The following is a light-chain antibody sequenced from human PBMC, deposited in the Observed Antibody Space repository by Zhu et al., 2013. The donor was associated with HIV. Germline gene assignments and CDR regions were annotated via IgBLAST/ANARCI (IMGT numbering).Light chain of an antibody. J-gene: IGKJ4*01. CDR1: QGINNW. CDR2: SAS. V-gene: IGKV1D-16*01. CDR3: QXHNEFPLT. Sequence: DIQLTQSPSSLSASVGDRVTIACRASQGINNWLAWYQQRPGRAPRSLISSASTLQDGVPSRFSGSGSGTDFTLTINSLHPDDSATYFCQXHNEFPLTFGGGPRSEIK.